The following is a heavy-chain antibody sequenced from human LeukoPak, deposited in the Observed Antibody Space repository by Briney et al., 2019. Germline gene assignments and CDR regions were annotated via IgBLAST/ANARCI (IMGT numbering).Heavy chain of an antibody. D-gene: IGHD3-16*02. CDR3: AKGSDYVWGSYRYRDYFDY. CDR2: ISWNSGSI. J-gene: IGHJ4*02. V-gene: IGHV3-9*01. CDR1: GFTFDDYA. Sequence: GRSLRLSCAASGFTFDDYAMHWVRQAPGKGLEWVLGISWNSGSIGYADSVKGRFTISRDNAKNSLYLQMNSLRAEDTALYYCAKGSDYVWGSYRYRDYFDYWGQGTLVTVSS.